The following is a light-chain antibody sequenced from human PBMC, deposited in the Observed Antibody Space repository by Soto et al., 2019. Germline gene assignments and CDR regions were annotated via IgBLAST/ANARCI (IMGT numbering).Light chain of an antibody. CDR3: SSYTSNNTRL. CDR2: DVS. Sequence: QSALTQPASVSGSPGQPITISCTGTSSDVGGYNYVSWYQQHPGKAPKLMIYDVSNRPSGVSDRFSGSRSGNTASLTISGLQAEDEADYYCSSYTSNNTRLFGGGTKLTVL. CDR1: SSDVGGYNY. J-gene: IGLJ3*02. V-gene: IGLV2-14*01.